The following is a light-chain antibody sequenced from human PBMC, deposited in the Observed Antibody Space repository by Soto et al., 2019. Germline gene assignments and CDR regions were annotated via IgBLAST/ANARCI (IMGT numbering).Light chain of an antibody. J-gene: IGLJ1*01. CDR1: SSNLGSSY. CDR2: SNT. V-gene: IGLV1-47*02. CDR3: ATWDDSLNGFYV. Sequence: QSVLTQPPSASGTPGQRVTISCSGSSSNLGSSYVFWYQQLPGTAPKLLIYSNTQRPSGVPDRFSGSKSGTSASLAISGLRSEDEADYYCATWDDSLNGFYVFGTGTKLTVL.